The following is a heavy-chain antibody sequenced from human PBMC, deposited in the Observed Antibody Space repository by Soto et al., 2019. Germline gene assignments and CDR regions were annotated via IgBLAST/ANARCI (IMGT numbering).Heavy chain of an antibody. V-gene: IGHV3-30*03. CDR1: GFIFSTYG. CDR3: ARSIGGSSYYPPDY. D-gene: IGHD2-15*01. Sequence: QVQLVESGGGVVQPGGSLRLSCATSGFIFSTYGMQWVRQSPGEGLEWVAVMANDGSYQYYADSVKGRFTISRDNSKNTLSLQMDSLRREDTAVYYCARSIGGSSYYPPDYWGQGTLVTVSS. J-gene: IGHJ4*02. CDR2: MANDGSYQ.